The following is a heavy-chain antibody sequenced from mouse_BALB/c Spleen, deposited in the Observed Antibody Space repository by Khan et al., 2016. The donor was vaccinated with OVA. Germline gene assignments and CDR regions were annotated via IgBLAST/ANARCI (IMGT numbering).Heavy chain of an antibody. D-gene: IGHD1-1*02. CDR3: AIGGYSLFAY. CDR1: GYTFTDYV. J-gene: IGHJ3*01. Sequence: QVQLQQSGPELVKPGASVKMSCKASGYTFTDYVINWVKQRTGQGLEWIGDIYPGSGCTYYNEKFKGKAKLTADKSSNTAYMQLSSVTFEDSAVXFCAIGGYSLFAYWDEGTLVTVSA. CDR2: IYPGSGCT. V-gene: IGHV1-77*01.